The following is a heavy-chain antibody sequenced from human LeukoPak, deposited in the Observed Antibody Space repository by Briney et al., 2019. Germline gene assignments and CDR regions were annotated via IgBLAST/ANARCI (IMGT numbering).Heavy chain of an antibody. J-gene: IGHJ3*02. CDR2: ISSSGSTI. Sequence: GGSLRLSCAASGFTFSDYYMSWIRQAPGKGLEWVSYISSSGSTIYYADSVKGRFTISRDNAKNSLYLQMNSLRAEDTAVYYCARVTAGYGSGSYYVNDAFDIWGQGTMVTVSS. V-gene: IGHV3-11*04. D-gene: IGHD3-10*01. CDR3: ARVTAGYGSGSYYVNDAFDI. CDR1: GFTFSDYY.